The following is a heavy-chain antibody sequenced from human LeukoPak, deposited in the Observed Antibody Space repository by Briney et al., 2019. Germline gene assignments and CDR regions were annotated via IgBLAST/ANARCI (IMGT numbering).Heavy chain of an antibody. CDR3: AKNTHAYAEVLAY. V-gene: IGHV3-30*18. D-gene: IGHD2-2*01. Sequence: GGSLRLSCAASEFTFSSYAMHWVRQAPGKGLEWVAFISYHGSNKYYADSVKGRFTISRDNSKNTLFLQMNSLRAEDTAVYYCAKNTHAYAEVLAYWGQGTLVTVSS. CDR1: EFTFSSYA. J-gene: IGHJ4*02. CDR2: ISYHGSNK.